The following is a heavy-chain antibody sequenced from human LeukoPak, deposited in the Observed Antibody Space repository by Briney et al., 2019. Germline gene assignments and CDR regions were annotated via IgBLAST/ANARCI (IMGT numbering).Heavy chain of an antibody. D-gene: IGHD3-22*01. CDR2: IYPGDSDT. V-gene: IGHV5-51*01. Sequence: PGESLKISCKGSGYTFTTYSIGWVRQMPGKGLEWMGSIYPGDSDTRYSPSFQGQVTISADKSISTAYLQWSSLKASDTAMYYCARHRYYYDSNGSPQVPNWFDPWGQGTLVTVSS. CDR3: ARHRYYYDSNGSPQVPNWFDP. J-gene: IGHJ5*02. CDR1: GYTFTTYS.